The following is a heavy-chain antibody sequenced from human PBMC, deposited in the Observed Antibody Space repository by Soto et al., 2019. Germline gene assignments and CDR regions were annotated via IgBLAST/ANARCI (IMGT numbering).Heavy chain of an antibody. J-gene: IGHJ4*02. V-gene: IGHV3-74*01. CDR3: ARESHAHFDY. CDR2: IKSDGTSI. CDR1: GVTFSSYW. Sequence: GGSLRLSCAVSGVTFSSYWMDWVRQAPGKGLVWVSRIKSDGTSIRYADSVKGRFTISRDNAKNSLYLQMTSLRAEDTAVYYCARESHAHFDYWGQGALVTVSS.